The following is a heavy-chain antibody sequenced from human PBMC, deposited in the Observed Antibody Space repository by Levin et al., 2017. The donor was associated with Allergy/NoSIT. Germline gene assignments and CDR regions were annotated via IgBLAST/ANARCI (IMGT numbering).Heavy chain of an antibody. J-gene: IGHJ4*02. CDR2: IYYSGST. D-gene: IGHD3-22*01. CDR3: ARRYYDSSGPFDY. CDR1: GGSISSYY. Sequence: PSETLSLTCTVSGGSISSYYWSWIRQPPGKGLEWIGYIYYSGSTDYNPSLKSRVTISVDTSKNQFSLKLSSVTAADTAVYYCARRYYDSSGPFDYWGQGTLVTVSS. V-gene: IGHV4-59*08.